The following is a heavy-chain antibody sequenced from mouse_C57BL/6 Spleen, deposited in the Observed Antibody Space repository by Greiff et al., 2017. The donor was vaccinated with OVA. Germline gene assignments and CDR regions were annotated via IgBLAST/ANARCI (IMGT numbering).Heavy chain of an antibody. CDR2: IYPRSGNT. D-gene: IGHD2-1*01. CDR3: ARLKVYYGNYVY. J-gene: IGHJ2*01. Sequence: VQLQQSGAELARPGASVKLSCKASGYTFTSSGISWVKQRTGQGLEWIGEIYPRSGNTYYNEKFKGKATLTADKSSSTAYMELRSLTSEDSAVYFCARLKVYYGNYVYWGQGTTLTVSS. CDR1: GYTFTSSG. V-gene: IGHV1-81*01.